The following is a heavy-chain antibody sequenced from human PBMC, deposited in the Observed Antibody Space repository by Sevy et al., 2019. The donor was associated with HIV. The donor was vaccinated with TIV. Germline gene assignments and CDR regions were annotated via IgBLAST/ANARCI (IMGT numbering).Heavy chain of an antibody. CDR1: GFTFSNAW. CDR3: TTDTGISDYDFWSGRDDTFDN. D-gene: IGHD3-3*01. CDR2: IKSKTDGGTT. Sequence: GGSLRLSCAASGFTFSNAWMSWVRQAPGKGLEWVGRIKSKTDGGTTDYAAPVKGRITISTDESKNTLYLQMNSLKTEDTAVYYCTTDTGISDYDFWSGRDDTFDNWGQGTMVTVSS. V-gene: IGHV3-15*01. J-gene: IGHJ3*02.